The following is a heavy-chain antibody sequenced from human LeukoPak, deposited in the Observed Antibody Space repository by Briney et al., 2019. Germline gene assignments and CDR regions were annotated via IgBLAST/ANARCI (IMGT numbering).Heavy chain of an antibody. CDR1: GFTFSSYT. V-gene: IGHV3-64D*06. CDR3: AKDDSGWSFDY. D-gene: IGHD6-19*01. CDR2: IRTDGGTS. Sequence: PGGSLRLSCSASGFTFSSYTMHWVRQAPGKGLQYASSIRTDGGTSYDADSVMGRFTISRDNSKNTLYLQMSSLRPEDTAVYYCAKDDSGWSFDYWGQGTLVTVSS. J-gene: IGHJ4*02.